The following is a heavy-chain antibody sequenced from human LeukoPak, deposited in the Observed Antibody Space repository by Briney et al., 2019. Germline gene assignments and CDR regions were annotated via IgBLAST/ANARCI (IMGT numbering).Heavy chain of an antibody. V-gene: IGHV3-7*04. CDR2: IKQDGSEK. CDR3: AREFDISRYDMDV. D-gene: IGHD3-9*01. J-gene: IGHJ6*02. Sequence: GGSLRLSCAASGFTFSSYAMSWVRQAPGKGLEWVANIKQDGSEKYYVYSVKGRFTISRDNAKNSLYLQMNSLRAEDTAVYYCAREFDISRYDMDVWGQGTTVTVSS. CDR1: GFTFSSYA.